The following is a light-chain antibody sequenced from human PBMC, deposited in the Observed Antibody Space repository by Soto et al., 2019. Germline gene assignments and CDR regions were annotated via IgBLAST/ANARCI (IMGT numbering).Light chain of an antibody. J-gene: IGKJ1*01. CDR1: QSISSW. V-gene: IGKV1-5*03. CDR3: QQYNSFPT. Sequence: DIQMTQSPSTLSASVGDRVTITCRASQSISSWLAWYQQKPGKAPKLLIYKESSLESGVPSRFSGSGSGTEFTLTISSRQPDDFATYYCQQYNSFPTFGQGTKVEIK. CDR2: KES.